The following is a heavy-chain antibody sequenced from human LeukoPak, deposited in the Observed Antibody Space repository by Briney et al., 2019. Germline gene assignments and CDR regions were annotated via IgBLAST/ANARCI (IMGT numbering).Heavy chain of an antibody. CDR3: ARRGIAVAGPFDY. V-gene: IGHV3-7*01. CDR2: IKQDGSEK. J-gene: IGHJ4*02. D-gene: IGHD6-19*01. Sequence: GGSLRLSCATSGFTFSSYWMSWVRQAPGKGLEWVANIKQDGSEKYYVDSVKGRFTISRDNAKNSLYLQMNSLGAEDTAVYYCARRGIAVAGPFDYWGQGILVTVSS. CDR1: GFTFSSYW.